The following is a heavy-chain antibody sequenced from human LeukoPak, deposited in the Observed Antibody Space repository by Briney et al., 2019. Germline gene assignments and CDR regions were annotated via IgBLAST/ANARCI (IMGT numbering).Heavy chain of an antibody. CDR3: ARSKVFWSGYKDVFDI. J-gene: IGHJ3*02. V-gene: IGHV4-59*01. CDR1: GGSISYYY. Sequence: SETPSLTCTVSGGSISYYYWSWIRQPPGKGLEWIGYIYYSGSTNYNPSLKSRLTISLDTSKNQFSLKLSSVTAADTAVYYCARSKVFWSGYKDVFDIWGQGTMVTVSS. CDR2: IYYSGST. D-gene: IGHD3-3*01.